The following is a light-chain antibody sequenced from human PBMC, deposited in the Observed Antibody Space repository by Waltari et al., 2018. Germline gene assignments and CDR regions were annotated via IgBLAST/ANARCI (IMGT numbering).Light chain of an antibody. Sequence: QAVVTQEPSLTVSPGGTVTLTCGPSTGAVSSGHYPYWFQQKPGQAPRTLIYDTSNKPPWTPARFSGSLLGGKAALTLSGAQPEDEAEYYCLLFYSGARVFGGGTKLTVL. J-gene: IGLJ2*01. CDR1: TGAVSSGHY. CDR2: DTS. CDR3: LLFYSGARV. V-gene: IGLV7-46*01.